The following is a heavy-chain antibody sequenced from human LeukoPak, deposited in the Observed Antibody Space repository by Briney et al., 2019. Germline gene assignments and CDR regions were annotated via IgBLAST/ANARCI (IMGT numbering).Heavy chain of an antibody. J-gene: IGHJ4*02. CDR3: AREVAGTGGYYLDY. CDR1: GFTFSSYW. CDR2: IKQDGSEK. D-gene: IGHD6-13*01. Sequence: GGSLRLSCAASGFTFSSYWMSWVRQAPGKGLEWAANIKQDGSEKYYVDSVKGRFTISRDSAKNSLYLQMNSLRAEDTAVYYGAREVAGTGGYYLDYWGQGTLVTVSS. V-gene: IGHV3-7*03.